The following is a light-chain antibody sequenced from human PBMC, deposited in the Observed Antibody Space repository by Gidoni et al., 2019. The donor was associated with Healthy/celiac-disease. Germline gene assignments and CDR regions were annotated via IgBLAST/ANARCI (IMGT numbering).Light chain of an antibody. J-gene: IGKJ3*01. CDR3: QQYDNLLLT. CDR2: DAS. Sequence: QMTPSPSSLSASVGDRVTITCQASQDISNYLNWYQQKPGKAPKLLIYDASNLETGVPSRFSGSGSGTDFTFTISSLQPEDIATYYCQQYDNLLLTFGPGTKVDIK. V-gene: IGKV1-33*01. CDR1: QDISNY.